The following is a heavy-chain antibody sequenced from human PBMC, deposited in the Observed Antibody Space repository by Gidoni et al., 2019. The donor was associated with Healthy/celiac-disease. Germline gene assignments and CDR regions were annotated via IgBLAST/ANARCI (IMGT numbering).Heavy chain of an antibody. CDR2: IIPSLCKA. CDR1: GGTFSSYA. CDR3: AREAKSMGAPSSYDYIWGSYRHFDY. Sequence: QVQLVQSGAEVKKPGSSVKVSCKASGGTFSSYALSWVRQAPGQGLEWMGGIIPSLCKANYAQKCQGRVTITADESTSTAYMELSSLRSEDTAVYYCAREAKSMGAPSSYDYIWGSYRHFDYWGQGTLVTVSP. D-gene: IGHD3-16*02. V-gene: IGHV1-69*01. J-gene: IGHJ4*02.